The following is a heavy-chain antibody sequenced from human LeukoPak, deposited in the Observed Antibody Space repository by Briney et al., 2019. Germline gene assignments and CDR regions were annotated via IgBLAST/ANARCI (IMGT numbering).Heavy chain of an antibody. CDR1: GYTFTSYY. J-gene: IGHJ3*02. Sequence: ASVKVSCKTFGYTFTSYYVHWVRQAPGQGLEWMGLINPTGGGTSYAQKFQGRVTMTRDTSTTTVYMDLSSLRSEDTAVYYCASAFRTRGLYAFDIWGQGTMLSVSS. CDR3: ASAFRTRGLYAFDI. V-gene: IGHV1-46*01. CDR2: INPTGGGT. D-gene: IGHD3-10*01.